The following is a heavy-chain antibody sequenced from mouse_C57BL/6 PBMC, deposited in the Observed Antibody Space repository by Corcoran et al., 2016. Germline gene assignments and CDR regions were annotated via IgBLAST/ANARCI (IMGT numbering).Heavy chain of an antibody. V-gene: IGHV1-26*01. D-gene: IGHD1-1*01. CDR2: INPNNGGT. Sequence: EIHLQPSGPELVKPVASVKISCKASGYTFTDYYMNWVKQSHGKSLEWIGDINPNNGGTRYNQKFKGKATLTVDKSSSTAYMELRSLTSEDSAVYYCARRIYYYGSIDYWGQGTTLTVSS. CDR1: GYTFTDYY. J-gene: IGHJ2*01. CDR3: ARRIYYYGSIDY.